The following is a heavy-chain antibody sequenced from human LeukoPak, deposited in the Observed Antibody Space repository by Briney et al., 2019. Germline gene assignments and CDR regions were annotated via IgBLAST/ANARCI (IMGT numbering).Heavy chain of an antibody. Sequence: GRSLRLSCAASGFTFDDYAMHWVRQAPGKGLEWVSGISWNSGSIGYADSVKGRFTISRDNAKNSLYLQMNSLRAEDTALYYCAKDTRTTVVTGCFDYWGQGTWSPSPQ. CDR2: ISWNSGSI. D-gene: IGHD4-23*01. CDR3: AKDTRTTVVTGCFDY. J-gene: IGHJ4*02. V-gene: IGHV3-9*01. CDR1: GFTFDDYA.